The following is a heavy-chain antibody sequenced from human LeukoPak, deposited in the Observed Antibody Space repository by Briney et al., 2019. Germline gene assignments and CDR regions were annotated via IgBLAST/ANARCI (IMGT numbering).Heavy chain of an antibody. V-gene: IGHV3-21*01. Sequence: GGTLRLSCAASGFTFRDYSMTWVRQAPGKGLEWVSSIRGGSDFIYHADSVKGRFTVSRDNAKNSLYLQMNSLRAEDTAVYYCARDHAGIVLPAAVGAHWGQGTLVTVSS. D-gene: IGHD2-2*01. CDR2: IRGGSDFI. CDR1: GFTFRDYS. J-gene: IGHJ4*02. CDR3: ARDHAGIVLPAAVGAH.